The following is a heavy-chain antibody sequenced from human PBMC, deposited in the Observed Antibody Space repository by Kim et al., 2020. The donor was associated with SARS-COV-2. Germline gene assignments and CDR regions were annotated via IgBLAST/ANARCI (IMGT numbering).Heavy chain of an antibody. V-gene: IGHV3-33*01. Sequence: GGSLRLSCAASGFTFSSYGMHWVRQAPGKGLEWVAVIWYDGSNKYYADSVKGRFTISRDNSKNTLYLQMNSLRAEDTAVYYCAREEYYYGSGGFGGMEVWGQGTTVTVSS. D-gene: IGHD3-10*01. CDR3: AREEYYYGSGGFGGMEV. CDR1: GFTFSSYG. CDR2: IWYDGSNK. J-gene: IGHJ6*02.